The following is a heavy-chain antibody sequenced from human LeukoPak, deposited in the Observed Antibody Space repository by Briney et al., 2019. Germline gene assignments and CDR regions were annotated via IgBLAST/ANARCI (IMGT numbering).Heavy chain of an antibody. CDR1: GGSITSYY. J-gene: IGHJ4*02. Sequence: KPSETLSLTCTVSGGSITSYYWSWVRQPPGKGLEWIGYIYYSGSNNYNPSLKSRVTMSVDRSKDQFSLMLTSVTAADTAVYYCAINHGDYPPDSWGQGTLVTVSS. D-gene: IGHD4-17*01. V-gene: IGHV4-59*01. CDR3: AINHGDYPPDS. CDR2: IYYSGSN.